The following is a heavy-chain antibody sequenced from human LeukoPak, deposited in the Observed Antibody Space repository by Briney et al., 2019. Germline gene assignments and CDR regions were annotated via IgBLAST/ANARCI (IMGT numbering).Heavy chain of an antibody. D-gene: IGHD6-13*01. CDR1: GGSFSGYY. J-gene: IGHJ3*01. CDR2: INHSGST. Sequence: PSETLSLTCAVYGGSFSGYYWSWIRQPPGKGLEWIGEINHSGSTNYNPSLKSRVTILVDTSKNQFSLKLSTVTAADTAVYYCARGYSSSEEWGQGTMVTVSS. CDR3: ARGYSSSEE. V-gene: IGHV4-34*01.